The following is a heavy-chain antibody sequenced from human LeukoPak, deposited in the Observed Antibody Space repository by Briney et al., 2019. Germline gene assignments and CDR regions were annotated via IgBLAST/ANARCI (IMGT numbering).Heavy chain of an antibody. Sequence: GGSLRLSCAASGFTFSSYWMSWVRQAPGKGLEWVSNIKQDGSEKYYVDAVKGRFTISRDNSKNTLYLQMNSMRAEDTAVYYCAKVKDSSGYYYYGMDVWGQGTTVTVSS. J-gene: IGHJ6*02. V-gene: IGHV3-7*01. CDR2: IKQDGSEK. CDR3: AKVKDSSGYYYYGMDV. CDR1: GFTFSSYW. D-gene: IGHD3-22*01.